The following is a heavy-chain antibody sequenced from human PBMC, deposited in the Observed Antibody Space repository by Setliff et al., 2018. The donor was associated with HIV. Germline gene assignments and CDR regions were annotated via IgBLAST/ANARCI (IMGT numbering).Heavy chain of an antibody. V-gene: IGHV3-23*01. D-gene: IGHD2-15*01. CDR3: AKDGISGGAYPPYYFDY. CDR1: GFTFNTYA. Sequence: GWSLRLSCAASGFTFNTYAMSWVRQALGKGLEWVSVISGSGGSTFYADSVKGRFTISRDNSKNTLYLLMNGLRVEDTAVYYCAKDGISGGAYPPYYFDYWGHGTLVTVSS. J-gene: IGHJ4*01. CDR2: ISGSGGST.